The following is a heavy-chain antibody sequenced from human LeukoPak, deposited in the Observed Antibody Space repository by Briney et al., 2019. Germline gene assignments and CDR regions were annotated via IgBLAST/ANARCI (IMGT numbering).Heavy chain of an antibody. CDR1: GFTFGDYA. D-gene: IGHD6-19*01. V-gene: IGHV3-49*04. CDR3: KCTWLEFDY. J-gene: IGHJ4*02. Sequence: GGSLRLSCTASGFTFGDYAMSWVRQAPGKGLEWVGFIRSKAYGGTTEYAASVKGRFTISRDDSKSIAYLQMNSLKTEDTAVYCCKCTWLEFDYWGQGTLVTVSS. CDR2: IRSKAYGGTT.